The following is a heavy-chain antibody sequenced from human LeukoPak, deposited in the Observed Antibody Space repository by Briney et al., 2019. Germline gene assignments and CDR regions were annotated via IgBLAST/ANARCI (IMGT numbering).Heavy chain of an antibody. CDR2: IYYSGST. Sequence: SETLSLTCTVSGGSISSYYWSWIRQPPGKGLEWIGYIYYSGSTNYNPFLKSRVTISVDTSKNQFSLKLSSVTAADTAVYYCARTSYSYPLDYWGQGTLVTVSS. CDR1: GGSISSYY. CDR3: ARTSYSYPLDY. D-gene: IGHD3-16*02. J-gene: IGHJ4*02. V-gene: IGHV4-59*01.